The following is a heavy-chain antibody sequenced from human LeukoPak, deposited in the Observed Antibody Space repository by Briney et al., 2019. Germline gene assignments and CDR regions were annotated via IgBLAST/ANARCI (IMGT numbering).Heavy chain of an antibody. J-gene: IGHJ4*02. CDR1: GFTFSSYW. CDR2: IKQDGSAK. CDR3: AKDRPKGIVDTAPGY. V-gene: IGHV3-7*01. Sequence: GSLRLSCAASGFTFSSYWMSWVRQAPGKGLEWVANIKQDGSAKNYGDSVKGRFTISRDNARNSLYLQMSSLRVEDTAVYYCAKDRPKGIVDTAPGYWGQGTLVTVSS. D-gene: IGHD5-18*01.